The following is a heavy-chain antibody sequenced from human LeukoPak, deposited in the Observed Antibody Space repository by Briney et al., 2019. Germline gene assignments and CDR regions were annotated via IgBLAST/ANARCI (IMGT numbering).Heavy chain of an antibody. D-gene: IGHD3-22*01. Sequence: GESLKISCKGSGYSFTSYWIGWVRQMPAKGLEWMGIIYPGDSDTRYSPSFQGQVTISADKSISTAYLQWSSLKASDTAMYYCARLNYYDSRGGGWFDPWGQGTLVTVSS. V-gene: IGHV5-51*01. CDR2: IYPGDSDT. J-gene: IGHJ5*02. CDR3: ARLNYYDSRGGGWFDP. CDR1: GYSFTSYW.